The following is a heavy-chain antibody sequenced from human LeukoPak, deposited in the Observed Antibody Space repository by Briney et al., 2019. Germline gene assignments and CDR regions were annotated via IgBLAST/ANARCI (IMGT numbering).Heavy chain of an antibody. J-gene: IGHJ4*02. Sequence: GESLKISCKGSGNSFTNNWIAWVRQMPGKGLEWMGIINPDDSDTKYSPPFQGQVTISADKSIRTVYLQWSSLKASDTAMYYCAKRRNDVRDTSTWDHDYWGQGTLVTVSS. D-gene: IGHD3-16*02. CDR1: GNSFTNNW. CDR2: INPDDSDT. CDR3: AKRRNDVRDTSTWDHDY. V-gene: IGHV5-51*01.